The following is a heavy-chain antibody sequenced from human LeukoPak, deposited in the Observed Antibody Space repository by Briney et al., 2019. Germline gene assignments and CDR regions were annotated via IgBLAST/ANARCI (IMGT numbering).Heavy chain of an antibody. Sequence: GGSLRLSCAASGFTFSDYYMSWIRQAPGKGLEWVSYISGSSSYTIYADSVKGRFTISRDNAKNSLYLQMNSLRAEDTAVYYCARPGIAVAGEFFDYWGQGTLVTVSS. J-gene: IGHJ4*02. V-gene: IGHV3-11*06. CDR3: ARPGIAVAGEFFDY. CDR2: ISGSSSYT. D-gene: IGHD6-19*01. CDR1: GFTFSDYY.